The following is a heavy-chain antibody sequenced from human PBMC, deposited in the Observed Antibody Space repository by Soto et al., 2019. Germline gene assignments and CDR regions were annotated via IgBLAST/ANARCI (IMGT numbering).Heavy chain of an antibody. CDR3: ARDSTSGLHEYYDFWSGYYTGDYYYGMDV. CDR1: GGAISSYY. Sequence: SETLSLTCTVSGGAISSYYWSWIRQPAGKGLEWIGRIYTSGSTNYNPSLKSRVTMSVDTSKNQFSLKLSSVAAADTAVYYCARDSTSGLHEYYDFWSGYYTGDYYYGMDVWGQGTTVTVSS. J-gene: IGHJ6*02. V-gene: IGHV4-4*07. CDR2: IYTSGST. D-gene: IGHD3-3*01.